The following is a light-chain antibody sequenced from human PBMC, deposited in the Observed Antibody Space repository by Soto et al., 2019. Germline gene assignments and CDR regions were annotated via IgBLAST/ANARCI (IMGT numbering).Light chain of an antibody. CDR1: QGISNY. Sequence: DIQMTQSPSSLSASIGDRVTITCRASQGISNYLAWYQQKPGKVPRLVIFAASTLQSGVPSRFRGAGSGTDFTLTINGLQPEDVATYYCQKYSSAPWTFGQGTKVDIK. V-gene: IGKV1-27*01. CDR2: AAS. CDR3: QKYSSAPWT. J-gene: IGKJ1*01.